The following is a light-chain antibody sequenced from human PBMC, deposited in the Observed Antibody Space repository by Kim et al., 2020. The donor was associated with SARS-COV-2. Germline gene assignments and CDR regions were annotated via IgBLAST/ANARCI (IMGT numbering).Light chain of an antibody. V-gene: IGLV4-69*01. CDR2: LNSDGSH. Sequence: QPVLTQSPSASASLGASVKLTCTLSSGHSSYAIAWHQQQPEKGPRYLMKLNSDGSHSKGDGIPDRFSGSSSGAERYLTISSLQSEDEADYYYQTWGTGIRVFGGGTQLTVL. CDR1: SGHSSYA. J-gene: IGLJ2*01. CDR3: QTWGTGIRV.